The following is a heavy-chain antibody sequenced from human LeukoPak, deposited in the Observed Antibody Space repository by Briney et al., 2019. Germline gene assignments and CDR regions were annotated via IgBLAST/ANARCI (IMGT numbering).Heavy chain of an antibody. CDR3: ARAPGSGSYSVFDY. CDR2: INTGNGNT. Sequence: ASVKVSCTASGYSFTTYALHWVRQAPGQRLEWMGWINTGNGNTKYSQKFQGRVTITRDTSATTAYMELSSLRSEDTAVYCCARAPGSGSYSVFDYWGQGTLVTVSS. V-gene: IGHV1-3*04. CDR1: GYSFTTYA. J-gene: IGHJ4*02. D-gene: IGHD1-26*01.